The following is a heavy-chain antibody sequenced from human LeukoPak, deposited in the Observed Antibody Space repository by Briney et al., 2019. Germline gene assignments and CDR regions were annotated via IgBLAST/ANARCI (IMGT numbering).Heavy chain of an antibody. J-gene: IGHJ3*02. D-gene: IGHD1-26*01. CDR2: IHYSGNT. Sequence: SETLSLTCTVSGGSISSDYWSWIRQPPGKGLEYIGFIHYSGNTNYNPSLKSRVTISIDTSKNQFSLKLSSVTAADTAVYYCATPSSGSYNDAFDIWGQGTMVTVSS. CDR1: GGSISSDY. V-gene: IGHV4-59*01. CDR3: ATPSSGSYNDAFDI.